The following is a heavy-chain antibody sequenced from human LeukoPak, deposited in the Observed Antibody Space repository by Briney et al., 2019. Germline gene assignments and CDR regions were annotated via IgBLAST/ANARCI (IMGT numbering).Heavy chain of an antibody. CDR1: GGSISSGDYY. CDR2: IYYSGST. V-gene: IGHV4-30-4*08. Sequence: SETLSLTCTVSGGSISSGDYYWSWTRQPPGKGLEWIGYIYYSGSTYYNPSLKSRVTISVDTSKNQFSLKLSSETAADTAVYYCARDEEQLSAFDIWGQGTMVTVSS. CDR3: ARDEEQLSAFDI. D-gene: IGHD6-6*01. J-gene: IGHJ3*02.